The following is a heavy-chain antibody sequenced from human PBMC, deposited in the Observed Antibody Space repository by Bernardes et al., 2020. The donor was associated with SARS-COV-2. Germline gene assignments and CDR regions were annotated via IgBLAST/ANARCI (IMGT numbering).Heavy chain of an antibody. J-gene: IGHJ4*02. CDR2: ISSSSGAI. D-gene: IGHD7-27*01. V-gene: IGHV3-48*02. CDR1: GFTFSTYG. Sequence: GGSLRLSCAASGFTFSTYGMSWVRQAPGKGLEWVSYISSSSGAIYYADSVKGRFTISRDNAKNSLYLQMNSLRDDDTALYYCVRSNCEDWGQGTLVTVSS. CDR3: VRSNCED.